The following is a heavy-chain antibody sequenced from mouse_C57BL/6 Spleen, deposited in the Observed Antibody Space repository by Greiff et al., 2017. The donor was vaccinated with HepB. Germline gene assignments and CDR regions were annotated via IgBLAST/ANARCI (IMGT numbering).Heavy chain of an antibody. CDR2: IYPGDGDT. J-gene: IGHJ3*01. V-gene: IGHV1-80*01. D-gene: IGHD1-1*01. CDR1: GYAFSSYW. CDR3: ARSDGRGFAY. Sequence: QVQLQQSGAELVKPGASVKISCKASGYAFSSYWMNWVKQWPGKGLEWIGQIYPGDGDTNYNGKFKGKATLTADKSTSTAYMQLSSLTSEDSAVYFCARSDGRGFAYWGQGTLVTVSA.